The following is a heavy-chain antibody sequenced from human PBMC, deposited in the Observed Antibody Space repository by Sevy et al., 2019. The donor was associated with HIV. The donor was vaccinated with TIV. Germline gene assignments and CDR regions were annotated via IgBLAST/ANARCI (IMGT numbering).Heavy chain of an antibody. V-gene: IGHV3-30*04. J-gene: IGHJ6*02. D-gene: IGHD6-19*01. CDR3: ARAEVSSSGPHYYYYYGMDV. Sequence: GGSLRLSCAASGFTFSSYAMHWVRQAPGKGLEWVAATSYDGSNKYYADSVKGRFTISRDNSKNTLYLQMNSLRAEDTAVYYCARAEVSSSGPHYYYYYGMDVWGQGTTVTVSS. CDR2: TSYDGSNK. CDR1: GFTFSSYA.